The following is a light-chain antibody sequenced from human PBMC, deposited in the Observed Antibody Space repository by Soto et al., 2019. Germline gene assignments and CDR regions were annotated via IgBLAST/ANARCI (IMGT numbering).Light chain of an antibody. CDR3: QQYNTWYS. V-gene: IGKV1-5*01. J-gene: IGKJ2*03. Sequence: DIQMTQSPSTLSASLGDRVTTTCRASQTISQWLAWYQQKPGKAPKLLIYDASSLETGVPSRFSGSGSGTEFALTISSLQPDDFATYYCQQYNTWYSFGQGTKLEVK. CDR2: DAS. CDR1: QTISQW.